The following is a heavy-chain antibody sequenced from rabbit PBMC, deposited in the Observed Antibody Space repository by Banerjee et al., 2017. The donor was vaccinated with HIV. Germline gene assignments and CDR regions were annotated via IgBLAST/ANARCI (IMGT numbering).Heavy chain of an antibody. J-gene: IGHJ4*01. V-gene: IGHV1S40*01. CDR2: IYAGSSGST. CDR1: GLDFSSNA. D-gene: IGHD1-1*01. Sequence: QSLEESGGDLVKPGASLTLTCTASGLDFSSNAMCWVRQAPGKGLEWIACIYAGSSGSTYYASWAKGRFTISKTSSTTVTLQMTSLTAADTATYFCARTVPSSSGYAGYGYGPINLWGPGTLVTVS. CDR3: ARTVPSSSGYAGYGYGPINL.